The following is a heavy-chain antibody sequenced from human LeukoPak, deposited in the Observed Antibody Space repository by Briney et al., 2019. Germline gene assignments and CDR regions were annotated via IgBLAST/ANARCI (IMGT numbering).Heavy chain of an antibody. D-gene: IGHD3-3*01. V-gene: IGHV4-34*01. CDR2: INHSGST. CDR3: ATTRAGDYDFWSGYYFRYYYYGMDV. CDR1: GGSFSGYY. J-gene: IGHJ6*02. Sequence: SETLSLTCAVYGGSFSGYYWSWIRQPPGKGLEWIGEINHSGSTNYNPSLKSRVTISVDTSKNQFSLKLSSVTAADTAVYYCATTRAGDYDFWSGYYFRYYYYGMDVWGQGTLVTVSS.